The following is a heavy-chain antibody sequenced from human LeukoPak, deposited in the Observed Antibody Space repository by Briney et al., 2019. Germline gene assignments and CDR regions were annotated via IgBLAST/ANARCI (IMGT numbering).Heavy chain of an antibody. J-gene: IGHJ5*02. CDR3: ARDQTVVTEFNWFDP. Sequence: GGSLRLSCAASGFTFSSYAMHWVRQAPGKGLEWVAVISYDGSNKYYADSVKGRFTISRDNSKNTLYLQMNSLRAEDTAVYYCARDQTVVTEFNWFDPWGQGTLVIVSS. CDR2: ISYDGSNK. D-gene: IGHD4-23*01. CDR1: GFTFSSYA. V-gene: IGHV3-30*04.